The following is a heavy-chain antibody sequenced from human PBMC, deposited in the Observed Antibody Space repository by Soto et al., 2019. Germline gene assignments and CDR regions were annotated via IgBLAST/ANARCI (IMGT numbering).Heavy chain of an antibody. V-gene: IGHV4-59*01. CDR3: ATGRYSYGSEY. Sequence: QVQLQESGPGLVKSSETLSLTCTISGGSINDYYWSWIRQSPRKGLEWIGYFYSLGTTNYNPSLKSRVTISLDTSKREYSLRLSSVTAADTAVYYCATGRYSYGSEYWGQGALVIVSS. D-gene: IGHD3-10*01. CDR1: GGSINDYY. J-gene: IGHJ4*02. CDR2: FYSLGTT.